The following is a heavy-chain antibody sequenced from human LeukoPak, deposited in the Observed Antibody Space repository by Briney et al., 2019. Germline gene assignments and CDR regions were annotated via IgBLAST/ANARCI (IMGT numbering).Heavy chain of an antibody. D-gene: IGHD4-17*01. CDR2: INPNTDGT. V-gene: IGHV1-2*02. J-gene: IGHJ4*02. CDR3: ARDPATVSTLIDY. Sequence: ASVKVSRKTSGYTFTSYYIHWVRQAPGQGLEWMGWINPNTDGTQYAQKFQGRFTMTSDTSLTTAYMELSGLTSDDTAVYFCARDPATVSTLIDYWGQGTWVTVSS. CDR1: GYTFTSYY.